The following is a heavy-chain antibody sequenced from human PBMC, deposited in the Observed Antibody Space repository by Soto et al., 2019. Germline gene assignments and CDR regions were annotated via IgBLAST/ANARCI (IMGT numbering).Heavy chain of an antibody. D-gene: IGHD1-26*01. CDR2: IYYNENT. Sequence: SETLSLTCTVSGGSISSNHYYWGWVRQPPGKGLEWIGTIYYNENTYSNPSLRGRVTISVDTSKNQFSLKLSSVTAADTAVHFCASLSYSGSYYLHPFDYWGQGTLVTVSS. V-gene: IGHV4-39*01. CDR3: ASLSYSGSYYLHPFDY. CDR1: GGSISSNHYY. J-gene: IGHJ4*02.